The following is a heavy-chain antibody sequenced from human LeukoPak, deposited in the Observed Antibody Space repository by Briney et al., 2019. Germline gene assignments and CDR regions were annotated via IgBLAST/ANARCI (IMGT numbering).Heavy chain of an antibody. Sequence: GGSLRLSCAASGLIVDDYTMHWVRQAPGKGLEWVSLISRNGAVTKYADSVRGRFTISRDNAKNSLYLQMNSLRAEDTAVYYRAREIRMPDYYYYMDVWGKGTTITVSS. CDR2: ISRNGAVT. V-gene: IGHV3-43*01. CDR3: AREIRMPDYYYYMDV. J-gene: IGHJ6*03. CDR1: GLIVDDYT. D-gene: IGHD2-15*01.